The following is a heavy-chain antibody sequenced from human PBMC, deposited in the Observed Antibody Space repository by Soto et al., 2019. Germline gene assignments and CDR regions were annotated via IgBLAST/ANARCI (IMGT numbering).Heavy chain of an antibody. V-gene: IGHV1-46*01. CDR2: IRPSGGST. D-gene: IGHD2-21*02. J-gene: IGHJ3*02. Sequence: ASVKVSCKASGYTFTSYYMHWVRQAPGQGLEWMGIIRPSGGSTTYAQKFQGRVTMTRDTSTSTVYMELSSLRSEDTAVYYCARDIPDCGGVCHDAFESWGQGTMVTVS. CDR3: ARDIPDCGGVCHDAFES. CDR1: GYTFTSYY.